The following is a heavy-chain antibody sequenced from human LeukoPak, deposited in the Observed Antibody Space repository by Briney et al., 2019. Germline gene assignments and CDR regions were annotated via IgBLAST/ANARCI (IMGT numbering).Heavy chain of an antibody. D-gene: IGHD3-10*01. CDR2: ISSSGSTI. CDR3: ARTFYGSGSYGHMDV. CDR1: GFTFSDYY. V-gene: IGHV3-11*04. J-gene: IGHJ6*03. Sequence: GGSLRLSCAASGFTFSDYYMSWIHQAPGKGLEWVSYISSSGSTIYYADSVKGRCTISRDNAKNSLYLQMNSLRAEDTAVYYCARTFYGSGSYGHMDVWGKGTTVTVSS.